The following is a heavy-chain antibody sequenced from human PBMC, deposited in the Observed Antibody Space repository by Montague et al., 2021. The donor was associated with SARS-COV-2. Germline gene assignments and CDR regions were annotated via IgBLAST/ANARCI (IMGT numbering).Heavy chain of an antibody. V-gene: IGHV4-59*13. CDR1: GGSISSYY. D-gene: IGHD1-20*01. Sequence: SETLSLTCSVSGGSISSYYWSWIRHSPGKGLVWIGYIVHSGITDYNPSLKGRVTISVDMSKNQFSLQLNSVTAADSAVYYCARTEYNWNDWFGPWGQGTLVTVSS. J-gene: IGHJ5*02. CDR2: IVHSGIT. CDR3: ARTEYNWNDWFGP.